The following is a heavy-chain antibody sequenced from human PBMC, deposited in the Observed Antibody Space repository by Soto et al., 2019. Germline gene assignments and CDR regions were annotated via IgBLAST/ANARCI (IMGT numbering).Heavy chain of an antibody. D-gene: IGHD6-13*01. Sequence: GGSLRLSCAASGFTFSSYAMSWVRQAPGKGLEWVSGISGSGAGTYYADSVKGRFTISRDNSKNTLYLQMNTLRAEDTAVYSCAKVSGSWYFDFWGQGTLVTVSS. CDR3: AKVSGSWYFDF. J-gene: IGHJ4*02. CDR1: GFTFSSYA. V-gene: IGHV3-23*01. CDR2: ISGSGAGT.